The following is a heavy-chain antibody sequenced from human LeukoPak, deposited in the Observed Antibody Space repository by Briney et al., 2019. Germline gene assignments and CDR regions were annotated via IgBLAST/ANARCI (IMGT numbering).Heavy chain of an antibody. Sequence: GGSLRLSCAASGFTFSSYWMSWVRQAPGKGLEWVANIKQDGSEKFYVDSVKGRFTISRDNDKNSLCLQMNSLRAEDTAVYYCARAVGATHFDYWGPGILVTVSS. CDR3: ARAVGATHFDY. D-gene: IGHD1-26*01. CDR1: GFTFSSYW. CDR2: IKQDGSEK. V-gene: IGHV3-7*04. J-gene: IGHJ4*02.